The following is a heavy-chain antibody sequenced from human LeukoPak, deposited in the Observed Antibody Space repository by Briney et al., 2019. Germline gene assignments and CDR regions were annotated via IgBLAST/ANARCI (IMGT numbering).Heavy chain of an antibody. Sequence: QPGRSLRLSCAAPGFTFSSYAMHWARQAPGKGLEWVAVISYDGSNKYYADSVKGRFTISRDNSKNTLYLQMNSLRAEDTAVYYCARAEVGAVDYWGQGTLVTVSS. J-gene: IGHJ4*02. CDR3: ARAEVGAVDY. CDR2: ISYDGSNK. D-gene: IGHD1-26*01. CDR1: GFTFSSYA. V-gene: IGHV3-30-3*01.